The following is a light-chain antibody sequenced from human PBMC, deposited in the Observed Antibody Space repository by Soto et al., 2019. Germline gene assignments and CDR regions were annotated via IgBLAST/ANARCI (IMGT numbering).Light chain of an antibody. J-gene: IGLJ1*01. Sequence: QSVLTQPASVSGSPGHSITISCTGTSSDVGAYNFVSWYRQYPGKAPKLIIYNVSDRPSGVSNRFSGSKSANTASLTISGLQAEDEADYYCTSSTSRGTYVFGTGTKVTVL. CDR2: NVS. CDR3: TSSTSRGTYV. V-gene: IGLV2-14*03. CDR1: SSDVGAYNF.